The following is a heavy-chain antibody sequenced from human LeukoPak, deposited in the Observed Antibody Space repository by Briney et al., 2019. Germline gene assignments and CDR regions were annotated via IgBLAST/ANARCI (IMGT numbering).Heavy chain of an antibody. Sequence: GGSLRLSCAASGFIFSSYGMHWVRQAPGKGLEWVAFIRYDGSKKYYADSVKGRFTISRDNSKNTLYLQMNSLRAEDTAVYYCAKDRLSYYYDSSGYYLDYWGQGTLVTVSS. V-gene: IGHV3-30*02. CDR3: AKDRLSYYYDSSGYYLDY. CDR2: IRYDGSKK. J-gene: IGHJ4*02. D-gene: IGHD3-22*01. CDR1: GFIFSSYG.